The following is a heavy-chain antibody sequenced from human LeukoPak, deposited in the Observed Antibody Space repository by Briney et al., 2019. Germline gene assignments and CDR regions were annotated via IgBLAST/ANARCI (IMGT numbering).Heavy chain of an antibody. Sequence: GGSLRRSCAASGFTFSSYSMNWVRQAPGKGLEWVSSISSSSSYIYYADSVKGRFTISRDNAKNSLYLQMNSLRAEDTAVYYCKSGSHNWFDPWGQGTLVTVSS. V-gene: IGHV3-21*01. J-gene: IGHJ5*02. CDR2: ISSSSSYI. CDR1: GFTFSSYS. CDR3: KSGSHNWFDP. D-gene: IGHD1-26*01.